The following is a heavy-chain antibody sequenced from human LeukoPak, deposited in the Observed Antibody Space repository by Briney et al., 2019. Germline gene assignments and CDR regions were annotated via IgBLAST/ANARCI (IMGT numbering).Heavy chain of an antibody. V-gene: IGHV3-7*01. CDR2: IKQDGSEK. Sequence: PGGSLRLSCAASGFTFSSYWMTWVRQAPGRGLEWVANIKQDGSEKYYVDSVKGRFTISRDNSKNTLYLQMNSLRAEDTAVYYCARSGGCSSSSCYIRAFDIWGQGTMVSV. CDR1: GFTFSSYW. J-gene: IGHJ3*02. D-gene: IGHD2-2*02. CDR3: ARSGGCSSSSCYIRAFDI.